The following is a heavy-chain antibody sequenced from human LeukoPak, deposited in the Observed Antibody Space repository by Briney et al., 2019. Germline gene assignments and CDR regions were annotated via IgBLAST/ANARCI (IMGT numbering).Heavy chain of an antibody. CDR1: GYTFTGYY. CDR2: INPNSGGT. J-gene: IGHJ4*02. Sequence: ASVKVSCKASGYTFTGYYMHWVRQAPGQGLEWMGWINPNSGGTNYAQKFQGRVTMTRDTSISTAYMELCRLRSDDTAVYYCARDRVSDYGDYVSIFDYWGQGTLVTVSS. CDR3: ARDRVSDYGDYVSIFDY. D-gene: IGHD4-17*01. V-gene: IGHV1-2*02.